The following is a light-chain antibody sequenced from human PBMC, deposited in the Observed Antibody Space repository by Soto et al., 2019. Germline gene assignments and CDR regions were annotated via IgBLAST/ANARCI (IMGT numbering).Light chain of an antibody. CDR3: CSNAGSYTYV. J-gene: IGLJ1*01. CDR2: DVS. Sequence: QSVLTQPRSVSGSPGQSVTISCTGTSSDVGGYSSVSWYQQHPGKAPKLMIYDVSKRPSGVPDRFSGSKSGNTASLAISGLQAEDEADYYCCSNAGSYTYVFGTGTKVTVL. CDR1: SSDVGGYSS. V-gene: IGLV2-11*01.